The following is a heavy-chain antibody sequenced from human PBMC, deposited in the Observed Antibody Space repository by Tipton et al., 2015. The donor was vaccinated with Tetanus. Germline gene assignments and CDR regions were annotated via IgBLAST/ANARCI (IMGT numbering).Heavy chain of an antibody. D-gene: IGHD1-26*01. CDR1: GYTFISYG. J-gene: IGHJ4*02. CDR2: ISVYNGNT. Sequence: QLVQSGGEMKKPGASVKVSCKASGYTFISYGMTWVRQAPGQGLEWMGTISVYNGNTEYAQKVQGRVTMTADRPTSTAYMELRSLRSDDAALYYCARGGSHFDYWGQGTLVTVSS. CDR3: ARGGSHFDY. V-gene: IGHV1-18*01.